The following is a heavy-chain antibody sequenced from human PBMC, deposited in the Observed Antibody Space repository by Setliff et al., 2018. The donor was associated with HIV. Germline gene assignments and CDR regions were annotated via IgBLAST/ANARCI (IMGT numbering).Heavy chain of an antibody. CDR3: ARHTPNGAVGDFDF. CDR2: IHDTGKT. Sequence: SETLSLTCTVSGDSIDRYYWSWIRQPPGRGLEWIAYIHDTGKTNSNPSLKSRVTISLDTTRNQFFLKLTSVTAADTAMYYCARHTPNGAVGDFDFWGQGTLVTVSS. V-gene: IGHV4-59*08. J-gene: IGHJ4*02. CDR1: GDSIDRYY. D-gene: IGHD3-10*01.